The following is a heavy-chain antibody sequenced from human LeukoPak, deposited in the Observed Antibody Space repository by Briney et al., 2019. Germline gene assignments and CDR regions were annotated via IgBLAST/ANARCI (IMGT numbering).Heavy chain of an antibody. CDR2: INHSGST. V-gene: IGHV4-34*01. D-gene: IGHD3-3*01. Sequence: PSETLSLTCAVYGGSFSGYYWSWIRQPPGKGLEWIGEINHSGSTNYNPSLKSRVTISVDTSKNQFSLKLSSVTAADTAVYYCAREEGFRSGYPPYFDYWGQGTLVTVSS. CDR3: AREEGFRSGYPPYFDY. J-gene: IGHJ4*02. CDR1: GGSFSGYY.